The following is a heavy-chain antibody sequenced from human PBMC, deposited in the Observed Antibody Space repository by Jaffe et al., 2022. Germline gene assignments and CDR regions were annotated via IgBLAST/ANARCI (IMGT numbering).Heavy chain of an antibody. CDR1: GFTFSSYW. J-gene: IGHJ5*02. CDR2: INSDGSST. V-gene: IGHV3-74*01. Sequence: EVQLVESGGGLVQPGGSLRLSCAASGFTFSSYWMHWVRQAPGKGLVWVSRINSDGSSTSYADSVKGRFTISRDNAKNTLYLQMNSLRAEDTAVYYCARAGELLWFGELFWFDPWGQGTLVTVSS. D-gene: IGHD3-10*01. CDR3: ARAGELLWFGELFWFDP.